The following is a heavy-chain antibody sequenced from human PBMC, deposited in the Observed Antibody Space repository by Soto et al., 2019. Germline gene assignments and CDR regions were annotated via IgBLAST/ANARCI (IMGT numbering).Heavy chain of an antibody. D-gene: IGHD4-4*01. J-gene: IGHJ4*02. CDR1: GGTFNTYD. CDR2: LIAVFETP. Sequence: QVQLVQSGPEVKKPGSSVKVSCKASGGTFNTYDITWVRQAPGQGLEWMGGLIAVFETPTYAQKSQGRVTITADESRSTTYMELTSLESEDTAVYYCARDRYRLDYWGQGTLVTVSS. V-gene: IGHV1-69*12. CDR3: ARDRYRLDY.